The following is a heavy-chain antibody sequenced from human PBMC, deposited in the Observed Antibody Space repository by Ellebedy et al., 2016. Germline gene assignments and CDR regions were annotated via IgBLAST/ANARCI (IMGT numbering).Heavy chain of an antibody. CDR1: GFTFYNYV. CDR3: AKYFRSGSYYHFDN. J-gene: IGHJ4*02. V-gene: IGHV3-23*01. Sequence: GGSLRLSXAASGFTFYNYVMTWVRQAPGKGLEWVSSISGGGTTTFYRDSVRGRFTISRDNSEDKVYLQMNSLRDEDSARYYCAKYFRSGSYYHFDNWGPGTLVTVSS. CDR2: ISGGGTTT. D-gene: IGHD3-10*01.